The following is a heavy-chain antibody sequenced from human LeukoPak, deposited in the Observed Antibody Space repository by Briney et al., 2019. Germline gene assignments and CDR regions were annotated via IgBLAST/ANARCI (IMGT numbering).Heavy chain of an antibody. CDR1: GGPISSTSYY. V-gene: IGHV4-39*01. CDR2: IDYSGTT. CDR3: ARRGQAAGSKGAFDY. Sequence: SETLSLTCTVSGGPISSTSYYWAWIRQPPGRGLEWIGSIDYSGTTYYNPSLKSRVTISVDTSKNQFSLKLSSVTASDTAKYFCARRGQAAGSKGAFDYWGQGTLVTVSS. D-gene: IGHD6-13*01. J-gene: IGHJ4*02.